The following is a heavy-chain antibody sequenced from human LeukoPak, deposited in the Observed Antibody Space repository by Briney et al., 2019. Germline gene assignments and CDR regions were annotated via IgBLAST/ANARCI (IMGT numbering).Heavy chain of an antibody. Sequence: GASVKVSCKASGYTFTSYYMHWVRQAPGQGLEWMGIINPSGGSTSYAQKFQGRVTMTRDTSTSTVYMELSSLRSEDTAVYYCARVLGGAGLLEDYYYYHGMDVWGQGTTVTVSS. V-gene: IGHV1-46*01. CDR3: ARVLGGAGLLEDYYYYHGMDV. D-gene: IGHD3-3*02. CDR1: GYTFTSYY. J-gene: IGHJ6*02. CDR2: INPSGGST.